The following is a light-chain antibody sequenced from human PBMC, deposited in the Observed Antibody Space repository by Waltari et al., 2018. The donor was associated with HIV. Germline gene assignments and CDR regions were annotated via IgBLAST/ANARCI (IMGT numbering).Light chain of an antibody. J-gene: IGKJ1*01. V-gene: IGKV3-15*01. CDR1: ENIRNN. Sequence: EVAMTQSPGTLSVSPGERATLSCRSSENIRNNLAWYQQKPGQAPRLLFYDASARATGVPARFSGSGSGTEFTLTISGLQSEDFAIYYCQQYSRWPPTWTFGQGTKVDVK. CDR3: QQYSRWPPTWT. CDR2: DAS.